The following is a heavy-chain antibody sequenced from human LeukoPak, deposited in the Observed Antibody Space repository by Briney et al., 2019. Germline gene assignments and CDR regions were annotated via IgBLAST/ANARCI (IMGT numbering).Heavy chain of an antibody. V-gene: IGHV3-48*02. J-gene: IGHJ4*02. Sequence: GGSLRLSCAASGFTFSSYAMSWVRHAPGEGLEWVSYTSSSSSMIYYADSVKGRFTISRDNAKNSLYLQMKSLRDEDTAIYYCARDYGDLPARVPYFDYWGQGTLVTVSS. D-gene: IGHD4-17*01. CDR2: TSSSSSMI. CDR1: GFTFSSYA. CDR3: ARDYGDLPARVPYFDY.